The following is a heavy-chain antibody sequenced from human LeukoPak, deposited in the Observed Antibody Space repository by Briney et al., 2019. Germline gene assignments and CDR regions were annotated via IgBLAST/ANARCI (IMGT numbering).Heavy chain of an antibody. J-gene: IGHJ4*02. V-gene: IGHV1-2*02. Sequence: ASVKVSCKASGYTFTGYYMHWVRQAPGQGLEWMGWINPNSGGTNYAQKFQGRVTMTEDTSTDTAYMELSSLRSEDTAVYYCATWGAVNLDYWGQGTLVTVSS. CDR2: INPNSGGT. CDR1: GYTFTGYY. CDR3: ATWGAVNLDY. D-gene: IGHD3-10*01.